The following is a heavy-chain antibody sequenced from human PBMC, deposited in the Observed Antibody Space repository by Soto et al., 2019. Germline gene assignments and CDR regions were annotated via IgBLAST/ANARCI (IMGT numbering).Heavy chain of an antibody. CDR2: IIPIFGTA. CDR1: GGTFSSYA. CDR3: AGGGYCGGDCYFDY. D-gene: IGHD2-21*02. V-gene: IGHV1-69*12. Sequence: QVQLVQSGAEVKKPGSSVKVSCKASGGTFSSYAISWVRQAPGQGLEWMGGIIPIFGTANYAQKFQGRVTLTADESTSTACRGLVSLRSEDTAVYYCAGGGYCGGDCYFDYWGRGTLVTVSS. J-gene: IGHJ4*02.